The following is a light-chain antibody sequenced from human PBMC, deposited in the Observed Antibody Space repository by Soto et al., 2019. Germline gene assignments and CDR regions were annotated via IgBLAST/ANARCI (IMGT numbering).Light chain of an antibody. CDR3: QHYGSPLT. CDR1: QSVSSSY. J-gene: IGKJ4*01. Sequence: EIVLTQSPGTLSLSPGERATLSCRASQSVSSSYLAWYQQKPGQAPRLLIYGASSRATGIPDRFSGSGSGTDFTLTISRLEPEDFAVYYCQHYGSPLTFGGGTKVDIK. CDR2: GAS. V-gene: IGKV3-20*01.